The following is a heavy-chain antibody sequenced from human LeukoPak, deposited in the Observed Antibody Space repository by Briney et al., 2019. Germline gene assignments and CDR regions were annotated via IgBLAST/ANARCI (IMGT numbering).Heavy chain of an antibody. CDR3: ARRGSYSAGDY. V-gene: IGHV4-39*01. CDR2: IYYSGST. J-gene: IGHJ4*02. CDR1: GGSISSSSYC. D-gene: IGHD1-26*01. Sequence: SETLSLTCTVSGGSISSSSYCWGWIRQPPGKGLEWIGSIYYSGSTYYNPSLKSRVTISVDTSKNQFSLKLSSVTAADTAVYYCARRGSYSAGDYWGQGTLVTVSS.